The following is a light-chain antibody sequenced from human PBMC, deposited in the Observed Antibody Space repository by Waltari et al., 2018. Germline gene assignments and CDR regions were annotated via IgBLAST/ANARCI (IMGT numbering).Light chain of an antibody. Sequence: VLTQPPRTLSLSPGERATLSCRASQSVGRALAWYQQKPGQAPRLLIYDAYIRATGVPDRFSGSGSGTDFSLTISRLEPEDVAVYNCQHYVRLPVTFGQGTKVE. J-gene: IGKJ1*01. V-gene: IGKV3-20*01. CDR3: QHYVRLPVT. CDR2: DAY. CDR1: QSVGRA.